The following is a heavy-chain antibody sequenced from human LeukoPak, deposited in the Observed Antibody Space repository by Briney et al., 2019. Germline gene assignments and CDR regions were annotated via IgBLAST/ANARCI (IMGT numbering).Heavy chain of an antibody. CDR2: ISYDGSNK. D-gene: IGHD3-3*01. CDR1: GFTFNNYA. J-gene: IGHJ4*02. V-gene: IGHV3-30*04. CDR3: ATGTGDFWSGPDY. Sequence: PGGSLRLSCAASGFTFNNYAMNWVRQAPGKGLEWVAVISYDGSNKYYADSVKGRFTISRDNSKNTLYLQMNSLRTEDTAVYYCATGTGDFWSGPDYWGQGTLVTVSS.